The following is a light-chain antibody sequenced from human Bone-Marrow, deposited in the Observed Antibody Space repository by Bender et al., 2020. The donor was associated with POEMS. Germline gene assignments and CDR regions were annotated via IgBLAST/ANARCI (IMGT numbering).Light chain of an antibody. Sequence: QSVLTQPPSASVTPGQSVIISCSGTDSNFGGNHVNWYQHLPGTAPRLVVYSNYQRPSGVPARFSGSKSGTSASLAISDIQSEDEGDYYCSSWDDSLSGWVFGGGTKLTVL. J-gene: IGLJ3*02. CDR3: SSWDDSLSGWV. CDR1: DSNFGGNH. CDR2: SNY. V-gene: IGLV1-44*01.